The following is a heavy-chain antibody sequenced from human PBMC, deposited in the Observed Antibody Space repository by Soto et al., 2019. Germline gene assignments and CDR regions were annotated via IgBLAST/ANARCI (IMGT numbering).Heavy chain of an antibody. CDR3: ASEIDATTATSLDY. Sequence: QVQLVQSGAEVKKPGASVKVSCKASGYTFSGSVMHWVRQAPGQGLEWMGWINADNGNTKYSQKFQGRVTMTWDTAASTADMELSSLRSEDTAIYYCASEIDATTATSLDYWGQGTLVTVSS. J-gene: IGHJ4*02. D-gene: IGHD4-17*01. CDR1: GYTFSGSV. CDR2: INADNGNT. V-gene: IGHV1-3*01.